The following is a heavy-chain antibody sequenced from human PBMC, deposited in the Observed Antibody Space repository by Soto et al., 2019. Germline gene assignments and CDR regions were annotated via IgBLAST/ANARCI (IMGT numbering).Heavy chain of an antibody. CDR3: VAGELYYAMGV. CDR1: GITISNYF. V-gene: IGHV3-30-3*01. D-gene: IGHD1-1*01. Sequence: ESVGGVVQPGRSLRVSCAASGITISNYFMYWVRQAPGKGLEWVAAISYDGSNKHYSDSVKGRFTISRDNSKNTLFLQMNSLRDEDTAVYYCVAGELYYAMGVWGQGTTVAVSS. J-gene: IGHJ6*02. CDR2: ISYDGSNK.